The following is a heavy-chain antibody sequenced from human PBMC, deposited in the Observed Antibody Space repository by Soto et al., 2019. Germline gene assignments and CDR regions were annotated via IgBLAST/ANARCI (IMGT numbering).Heavy chain of an antibody. Sequence: GSLRLSCAASGFSFGSYALSWVRQAPGRGLEWVSTISGSDGKTFYADSVKGRFSISRDTSQSTLYLQMNSLRADDTAMYYCARWSYLDYWGQGTRVTVSS. CDR3: ARWSYLDY. CDR1: GFSFGSYA. CDR2: ISGSDGKT. V-gene: IGHV3-23*01. D-gene: IGHD3-3*01. J-gene: IGHJ4*02.